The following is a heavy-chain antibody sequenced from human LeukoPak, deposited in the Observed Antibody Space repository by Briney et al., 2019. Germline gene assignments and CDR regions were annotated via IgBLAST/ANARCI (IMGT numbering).Heavy chain of an antibody. D-gene: IGHD1-7*01. CDR3: ANHELGSFRDFDY. Sequence: PGGSLRLSCGASGSTFSSYVMSWVRQGPGKGLEWVSAISSSGDNTEYADSVKGRFTISRDNSKDTLYLQMNSLRAEDTAVYYRANHELGSFRDFDYWGQGALVTVSS. V-gene: IGHV3-23*01. J-gene: IGHJ4*02. CDR1: GSTFSSYV. CDR2: ISSSGDNT.